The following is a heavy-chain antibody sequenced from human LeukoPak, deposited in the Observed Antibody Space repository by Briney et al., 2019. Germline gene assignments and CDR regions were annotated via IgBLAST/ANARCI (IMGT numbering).Heavy chain of an antibody. CDR1: GGSISSYY. D-gene: IGHD2-21*01. CDR2: IYYSGST. CDR3: ARGVDYFDY. J-gene: IGHJ4*02. V-gene: IGHV4-59*01. Sequence: SETLSLTCTVSGGSISSYYWSWIRQPPGKGLEWIGYIYYSGSTNYNPSLKSRVTISVDTSKNQFSLKLSSVTAADTAVYYCARGVDYFDYWGQGTLVTVSS.